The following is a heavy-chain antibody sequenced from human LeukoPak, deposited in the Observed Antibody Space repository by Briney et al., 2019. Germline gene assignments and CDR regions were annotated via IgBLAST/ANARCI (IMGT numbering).Heavy chain of an antibody. CDR3: ARSIVVDHYFDY. D-gene: IGHD2-21*01. J-gene: IGHJ4*02. Sequence: GASVKVSCKASGYTFTGYYMHWVRQAPGQGLEWMGWINPNSGGTNYAQKFQGRVTMTRDTSISTAYMELSGLRSDDTAVYYCARSIVVDHYFDYWGQGTLVTVSS. V-gene: IGHV1-2*02. CDR2: INPNSGGT. CDR1: GYTFTGYY.